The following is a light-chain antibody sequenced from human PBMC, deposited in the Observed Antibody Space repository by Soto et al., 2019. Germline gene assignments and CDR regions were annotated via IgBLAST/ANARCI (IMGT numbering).Light chain of an antibody. CDR1: SSDVGSYDL. CDR2: EGS. CDR3: CSYAGDSTLV. V-gene: IGLV2-23*01. J-gene: IGLJ2*01. Sequence: QSALTQPASVSGSPGQSITISCTGTSSDVGSYDLVSWYQQHPGKAPKLMFYEGSKRPSGVSNRFSGSKSGNTASLTISGLQAEDEADYYCCSYAGDSTLVFGGGTKLTVL.